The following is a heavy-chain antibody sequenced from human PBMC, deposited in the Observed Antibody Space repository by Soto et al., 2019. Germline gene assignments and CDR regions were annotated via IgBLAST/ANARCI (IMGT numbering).Heavy chain of an antibody. CDR1: GNTFTNFG. Sequence: ASVKVSCKASGNTFTNFGVTWVRQAPGQGLEWMGWISAYTDDPNYAQKFQGRVTMTIDTSTSTAYLDLRSLTSDDAAVYYCARVIPGAEAWFDPWGQGTLVTVSS. CDR3: ARVIPGAEAWFDP. J-gene: IGHJ5*02. V-gene: IGHV1-18*01. CDR2: ISAYTDDP. D-gene: IGHD2-2*01.